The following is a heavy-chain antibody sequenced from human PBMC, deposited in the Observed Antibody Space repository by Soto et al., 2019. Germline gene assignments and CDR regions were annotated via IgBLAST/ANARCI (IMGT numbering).Heavy chain of an antibody. D-gene: IGHD3-10*02. J-gene: IGHJ4*02. CDR3: AREMFGETY. CDR2: ISGSGNTI. V-gene: IGHV3-11*01. CDR1: GLIFSDYY. Sequence: QVQLVESGGGLVKPGGSLRLSCAASGLIFSDYYMSWLRQAPGKGLEWISHISGSGNTIYYADSVKGRFTMSRDNAKNSVFLQMDSLRAEDTAIYYCAREMFGETYWGQGTLVTVSS.